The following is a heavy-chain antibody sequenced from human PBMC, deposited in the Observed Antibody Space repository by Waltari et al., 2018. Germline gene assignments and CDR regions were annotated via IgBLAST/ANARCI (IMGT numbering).Heavy chain of an antibody. D-gene: IGHD2-21*02. Sequence: GGGLVQPGGSLRLSCAASGFPFNDSDMDWVRQAPDKRLEWVGRSRSRSRNYVTEYAASVQGRFSLFRDDSENSVHLQMTSLNIEDTAVYYCARDLDGDSNLDFWGQGTRVAVSS. CDR3: ARDLDGDSNLDF. J-gene: IGHJ4*02. CDR1: GFPFNDSD. CDR2: SRSRSRNYVT. V-gene: IGHV3-72*01.